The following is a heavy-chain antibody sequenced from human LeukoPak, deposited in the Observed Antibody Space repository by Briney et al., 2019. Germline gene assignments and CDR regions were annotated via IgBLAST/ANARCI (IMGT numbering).Heavy chain of an antibody. V-gene: IGHV1-2*06. CDR2: INPNNGGT. Sequence: GASVKVSCKXSGYTFTGYYMHWVRQAPGQGLEWMGRINPNNGGTNYAQKFQGRVTMTRDTSISTAYMELSRLRSDDTAVYYCARVVTAMFDYWGQGTLVTVSS. J-gene: IGHJ4*02. D-gene: IGHD2-21*02. CDR3: ARVVTAMFDY. CDR1: GYTFTGYY.